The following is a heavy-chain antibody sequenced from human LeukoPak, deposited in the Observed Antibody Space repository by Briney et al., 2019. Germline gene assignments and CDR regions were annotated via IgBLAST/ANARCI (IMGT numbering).Heavy chain of an antibody. Sequence: GGSLRLSCAASGFTFSSYWMSWVRQAPGKGLEWVANIKQDGSEKYYVDSVKGRFTISRDNAKNSLYLQMNSLRAEDTAVYYCAKDPRVVYYDSSGPIDYWGQGTLVTVSS. V-gene: IGHV3-7*03. CDR1: GFTFSSYW. D-gene: IGHD3-22*01. J-gene: IGHJ4*02. CDR2: IKQDGSEK. CDR3: AKDPRVVYYDSSGPIDY.